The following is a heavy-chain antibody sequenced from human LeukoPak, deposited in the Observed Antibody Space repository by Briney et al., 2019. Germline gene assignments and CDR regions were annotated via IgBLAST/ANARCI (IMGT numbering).Heavy chain of an antibody. D-gene: IGHD6-13*01. Sequence: GESLKISCKGSGYSFTSYWIGWARQMPGKGLVWMGIIDTGDSDTRYSPSFQGQVTISADKSISTAYLQWSSLKASDTAMYYCARSTSSSWYFPFDYWGQGTTVTVSS. CDR2: IDTGDSDT. J-gene: IGHJ4*03. CDR1: GYSFTSYW. CDR3: ARSTSSSWYFPFDY. V-gene: IGHV5-51*01.